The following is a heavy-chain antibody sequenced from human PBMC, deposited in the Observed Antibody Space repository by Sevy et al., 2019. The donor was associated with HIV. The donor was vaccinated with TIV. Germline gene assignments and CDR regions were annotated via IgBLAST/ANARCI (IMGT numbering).Heavy chain of an antibody. CDR2: INWNGGST. CDR3: ARRVRNYYDSSGADDVFDV. V-gene: IGHV3-20*04. D-gene: IGHD3-22*01. CDR1: GFTFDDYG. Sequence: GGSLRLSCAASGFTFDDYGMSWVRQAPGKGLEWVSGINWNGGSTGYAESVKGRFTISRDNAKNSLYLQMNSLRAEDTALYYWARRVRNYYDSSGADDVFDVWGQGTMVTVSS. J-gene: IGHJ3*01.